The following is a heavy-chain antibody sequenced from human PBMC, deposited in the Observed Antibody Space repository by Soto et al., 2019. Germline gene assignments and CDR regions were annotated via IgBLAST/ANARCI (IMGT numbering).Heavy chain of an antibody. D-gene: IGHD1-1*01. CDR1: GFTFDDYA. V-gene: IGHV3-9*01. CDR3: AKDMGHWDAFDI. Sequence: GGSLRLSCAASGFTFDDYAMHWVRQAPGKGLEWVSGISWNSGSIGYADSVKGRFTISRDNAKTSLYLQMNSLRAEDTALYYCAKDMGHWDAFDIWGQGTMVTVSS. J-gene: IGHJ3*02. CDR2: ISWNSGSI.